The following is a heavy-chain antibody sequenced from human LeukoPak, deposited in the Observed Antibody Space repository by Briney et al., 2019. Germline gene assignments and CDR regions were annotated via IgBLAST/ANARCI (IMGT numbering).Heavy chain of an antibody. CDR3: AREKDDAFDI. J-gene: IGHJ3*02. CDR2: IWYDGSRF. Sequence: GRSLRLSCAASGFSFSSYAMHWVRQAPGKGLEWVAVIWYDGSRFYYADSVKGRFTISRYNSKNTLYLQMNSLRAEDTAVYHCAREKDDAFDIWGQGTMVTVSS. CDR1: GFSFSSYA. V-gene: IGHV3-33*01.